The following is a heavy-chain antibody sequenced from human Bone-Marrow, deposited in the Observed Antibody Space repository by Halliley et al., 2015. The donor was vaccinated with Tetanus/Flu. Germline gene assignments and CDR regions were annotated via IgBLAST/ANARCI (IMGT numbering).Heavy chain of an antibody. Sequence: GREWVPVIFSGGATYYKDSVKGRFPISRDSSKSTLYLQMNSLRAEDTAVYYCARYPGVGYSHGYWGQGTLVTLSS. CDR2: IFSGGAT. D-gene: IGHD5-18*01. CDR3: ARYPGVGYSHGY. V-gene: IGHV3-53*01. J-gene: IGHJ4*02.